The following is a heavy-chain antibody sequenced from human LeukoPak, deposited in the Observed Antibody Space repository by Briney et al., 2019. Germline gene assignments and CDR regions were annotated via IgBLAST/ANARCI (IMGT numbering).Heavy chain of an antibody. CDR3: ARPYYDILTGYYPIYYGMDV. CDR2: IIPIFGTA. Sequence: GSSVKVSCKASGGTFSSYAISWVRQAPGQGLEWMRGIIPIFGTANYAQKFQGIVTITADKSTSTAYMELSSLRSEDTAVYYCARPYYDILTGYYPIYYGMDVWGKGTTVTVSS. CDR1: GGTFSSYA. D-gene: IGHD3-9*01. V-gene: IGHV1-69*06. J-gene: IGHJ6*04.